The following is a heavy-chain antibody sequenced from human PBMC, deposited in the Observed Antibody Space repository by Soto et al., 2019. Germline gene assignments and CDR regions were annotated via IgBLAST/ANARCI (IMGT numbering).Heavy chain of an antibody. D-gene: IGHD2-2*01. CDR3: ARGDCSGTSCYAFDY. V-gene: IGHV3-33*01. Sequence: QGQLVESGGGVVQPGRSLRISCEASGLTFSGYGMHWVRQAPGKGLEWVAVIWYDGSKKYYADSVKGRFTISRDNSKNPLYLQMNSLRAEDTAVYYCARGDCSGTSCYAFDYWGQGTLVTVSS. J-gene: IGHJ4*02. CDR1: GLTFSGYG. CDR2: IWYDGSKK.